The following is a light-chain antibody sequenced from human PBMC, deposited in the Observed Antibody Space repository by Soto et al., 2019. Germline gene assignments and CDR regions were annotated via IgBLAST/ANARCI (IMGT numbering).Light chain of an antibody. CDR1: SSDVGGYNY. CDR2: EVS. CDR3: GAYAGSYNFFYG. J-gene: IGLJ1*01. V-gene: IGLV2-8*01. Sequence: QSALTQPPSASGSPGQSVTISCTGTSSDVGGYNYVSWYQQHPGKAPKLMIYEVSKRPSGVPDRFSGSKSGNTASLTVSALQSDFEAEYYCGAYAGSYNFFYGFGTGTKVTVL.